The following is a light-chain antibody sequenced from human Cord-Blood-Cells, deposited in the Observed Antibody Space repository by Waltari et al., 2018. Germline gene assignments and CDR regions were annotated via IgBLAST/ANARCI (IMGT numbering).Light chain of an antibody. CDR2: DVS. V-gene: IGLV2-14*01. CDR3: SSYTSSSTLV. CDR1: SSDVGGYNY. Sequence: QSALTQPASVSGSPGQSITISCTGTSSDVGGYNYVSWYQQHPGKAPKLMIYDVSKRPSGVSTRFCGSKSGNTSSLTISGLQAEDEADYYCSSYTSSSTLVFGGGTKLTVL. J-gene: IGLJ2*01.